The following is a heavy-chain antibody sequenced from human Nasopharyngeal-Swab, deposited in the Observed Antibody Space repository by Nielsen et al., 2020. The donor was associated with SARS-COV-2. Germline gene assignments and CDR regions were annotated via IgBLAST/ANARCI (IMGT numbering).Heavy chain of an antibody. CDR2: INSGSSTI. Sequence: GESLNISCAASGFTFSSFGMHWVRQAPGTGLEWVAYINSGSSTIFYADSVKGRFTISRDNAKNSLFLQMNSLRDEDTAVYYCARDRDYSFDYWGQGTLVTVSS. D-gene: IGHD3/OR15-3a*01. CDR1: GFTFSSFG. CDR3: ARDRDYSFDY. V-gene: IGHV3-48*02. J-gene: IGHJ4*02.